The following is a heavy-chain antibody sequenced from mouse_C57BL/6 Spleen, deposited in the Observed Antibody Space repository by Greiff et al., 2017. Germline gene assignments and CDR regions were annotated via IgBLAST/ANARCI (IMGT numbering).Heavy chain of an antibody. CDR2: LYPGDGDT. J-gene: IGHJ3*01. CDR1: GYAFSSSW. D-gene: IGHD2-3*01. V-gene: IGHV1-82*01. CDR3: ARAGYCVGPFAY. Sequence: VKVVESGPELVRPGASVKISCKASGYAFSSSWMNWVKQRPGKGLEWIGRLYPGDGDTNYTGKFQGKATLTADKSSSTAYLQLSSLTSDDSAVYFCARAGYCVGPFAYWGQGTLVTVSA.